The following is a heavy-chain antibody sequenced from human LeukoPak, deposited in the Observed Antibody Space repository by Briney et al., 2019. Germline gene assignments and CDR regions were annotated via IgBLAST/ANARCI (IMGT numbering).Heavy chain of an antibody. V-gene: IGHV3-48*01. CDR3: ARDLQNYYGMDV. J-gene: IGHJ6*02. Sequence: PGGSLRLSCAASGFTFNNYNMNWVRQAPGKGLEWVSYISSSSSTIYYADSVEGRFTISRDNAKNSLYLQMNSLRAEDTAVYYCARDLQNYYGMDVWGQGTTVTVSS. CDR2: ISSSSSTI. CDR1: GFTFNNYN.